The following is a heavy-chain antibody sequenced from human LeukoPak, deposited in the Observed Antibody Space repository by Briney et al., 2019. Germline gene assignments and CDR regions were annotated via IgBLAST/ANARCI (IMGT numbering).Heavy chain of an antibody. Sequence: PSESLSLTCTVSGGSISTYYWRWIRQTPGKGLEWIGYISYDGTNNYNPAINSRVTISADTSKNQYSLKVSSVTAAETAVYYCARGTHSSSHNPLDYWGQGTLVTVSS. J-gene: IGHJ4*01. V-gene: IGHV4-59*01. CDR2: ISYDGTN. CDR1: GGSISTYY. D-gene: IGHD6-6*01. CDR3: ARGTHSSSHNPLDY.